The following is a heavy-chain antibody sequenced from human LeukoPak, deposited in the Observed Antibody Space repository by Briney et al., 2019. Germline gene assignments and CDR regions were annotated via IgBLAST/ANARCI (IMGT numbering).Heavy chain of an antibody. J-gene: IGHJ4*02. D-gene: IGHD6-13*01. V-gene: IGHV4-59*01. CDR1: GGSIGRDY. CDR3: AREAAVGAYFDY. CDR2: IYYTGST. Sequence: SETLSLTCTVSGGSIGRDYWSWIRQPPGKGLEWIGYIYYTGSTNYNPSLKSRVTISVDTSKNQFSLRLTSVTAADTAVYYCAREAAVGAYFDYWGQGTLVTVSS.